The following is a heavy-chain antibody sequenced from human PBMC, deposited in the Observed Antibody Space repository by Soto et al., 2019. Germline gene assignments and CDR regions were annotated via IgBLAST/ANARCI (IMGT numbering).Heavy chain of an antibody. D-gene: IGHD2-15*01. J-gene: IGHJ5*02. Sequence: SVKVSCKASGGTFSSYAISWVRQAPGQGLEWMGGIIPIFGTANYAQKFQGRVTITADESTSKAYMELSSLRSEDTAVYYCARRSLVAARAGDNWFDPWGQGTLVTAPQ. V-gene: IGHV1-69*13. CDR3: ARRSLVAARAGDNWFDP. CDR1: GGTFSSYA. CDR2: IIPIFGTA.